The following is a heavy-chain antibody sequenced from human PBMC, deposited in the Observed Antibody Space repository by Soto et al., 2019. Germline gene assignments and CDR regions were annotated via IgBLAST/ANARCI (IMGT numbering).Heavy chain of an antibody. CDR1: GFTFSSYS. V-gene: IGHV3-21*01. Sequence: PGGSLRLSCAASGFTFSSYSMNWVRQAPGKGLEWVSSISSSSSYIYYADTVKGRFTISRDNAKNSLYLQMNSLRADDTAVYYCARLRYCSGGSCYFGPSYYGMDVGGQGTTVTVSS. J-gene: IGHJ6*02. CDR2: ISSSSSYI. CDR3: ARLRYCSGGSCYFGPSYYGMDV. D-gene: IGHD2-15*01.